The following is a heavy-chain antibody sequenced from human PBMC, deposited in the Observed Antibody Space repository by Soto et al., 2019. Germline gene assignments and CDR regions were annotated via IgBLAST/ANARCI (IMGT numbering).Heavy chain of an antibody. D-gene: IGHD4-17*01. CDR3: AKELDYGDYVERYYGMDV. J-gene: IGHJ6*02. CDR2: ISGSGGST. V-gene: IGHV3-23*01. Sequence: GGSLRLSCAASGFTFSSYAMSWVRQAPGKGLEWVSAISGSGGSTYYADSVKGRFTISRDNSKNTLYLQMNSLGAEDTAVYYCAKELDYGDYVERYYGMDVWGQGTTVTVSS. CDR1: GFTFSSYA.